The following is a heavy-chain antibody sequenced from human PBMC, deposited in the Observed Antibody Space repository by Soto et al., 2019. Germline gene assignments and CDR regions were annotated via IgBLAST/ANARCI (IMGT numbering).Heavy chain of an antibody. V-gene: IGHV4-39*02. CDR1: GGSISSSSYD. D-gene: IGHD1-26*01. CDR2: IYYSGST. CDR3: ATQEVGGSYVYTFDP. Sequence: PSETLSLTCTVFGGSISSSSYDWGWIRQTPGKGLEWIGSIYYSGSTYYNPSLKSRVTISVDTSKNHVSLKLSSVTAADTAVYYCATQEVGGSYVYTFDPWGQGTLVTVSS. J-gene: IGHJ5*02.